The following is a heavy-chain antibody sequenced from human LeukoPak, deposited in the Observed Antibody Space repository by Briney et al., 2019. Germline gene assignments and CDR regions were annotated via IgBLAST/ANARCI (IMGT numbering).Heavy chain of an antibody. CDR2: IYSGGST. CDR3: ARDTRYYYDSSGYYYDYGMDV. Sequence: PGGSLRLSCAASGXTVSSNYMSWVRQAPGKGLESVSVIYSGGSTYYADSVKGRFTISRHNSKNTLYLQMNSLRAEDTAVYYCARDTRYYYDSSGYYYDYGMDVWGQGTTVTVSS. CDR1: GXTVSSNY. V-gene: IGHV3-53*04. D-gene: IGHD3-22*01. J-gene: IGHJ6*02.